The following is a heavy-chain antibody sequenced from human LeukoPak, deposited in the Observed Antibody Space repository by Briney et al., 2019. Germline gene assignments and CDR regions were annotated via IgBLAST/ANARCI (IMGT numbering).Heavy chain of an antibody. D-gene: IGHD1-1*01. V-gene: IGHV3-23*01. Sequence: PGGSLRLSCAASGFTFSSYAMSWVRQAPGKGLEWVSAISGSGGSTYYADSVKGRFTISRDNSKNTLYLQMNSLRAGDTAVYYCAKWELETRVYYYYYGMDVWGRGTTVTVSS. CDR3: AKWELETRVYYYYYGMDV. CDR2: ISGSGGST. CDR1: GFTFSSYA. J-gene: IGHJ6*02.